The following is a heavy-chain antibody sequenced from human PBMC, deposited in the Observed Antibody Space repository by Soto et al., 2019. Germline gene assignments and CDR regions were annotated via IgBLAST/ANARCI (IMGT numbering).Heavy chain of an antibody. D-gene: IGHD6-13*01. CDR3: CGGSSWRTFDY. J-gene: IGHJ4*02. V-gene: IGHV3-53*02. Sequence: EVQLVETGGGLIQPGGSLRLSCAASGFTGSSNYMIWVRQAPGEGLEWVSVIYSGGSTYYADSVKGRFTISRDNSKNTLYLQMNSLRAEDTAVYYCCGGSSWRTFDYWGQGTLVTVSS. CDR2: IYSGGST. CDR1: GFTGSSNY.